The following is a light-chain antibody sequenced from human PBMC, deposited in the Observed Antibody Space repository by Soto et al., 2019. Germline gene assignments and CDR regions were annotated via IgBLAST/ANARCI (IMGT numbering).Light chain of an antibody. CDR3: AAWDDRLSGRVI. V-gene: IGLV1-47*01. J-gene: IGLJ2*01. CDR1: TSNIENYY. CDR2: RNN. Sequence: QSVLTQPPSASGTPGQRVTISCSGSTSNIENYYVSWYQQLPGTAPKLLISRNNQRPSGVPDRFSASKSGTSASLAISGLRSDDEADYYCAAWDDRLSGRVIFGGGTELTVL.